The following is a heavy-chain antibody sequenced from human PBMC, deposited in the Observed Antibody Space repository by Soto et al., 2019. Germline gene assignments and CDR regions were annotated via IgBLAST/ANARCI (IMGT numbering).Heavy chain of an antibody. V-gene: IGHV3-9*01. J-gene: IGHJ3*02. CDR1: GFTFHDHA. CDR3: TKDKEAPGAFNALEI. Sequence: GGSLRLSCAASGFTFHDHAMHWVRQVPGKGLEWVSGISWNIGKIGYAESVKGRFTISRDNAQNSLYLQMNSLRDEDTALYYCTKDKEAPGAFNALEIWGQGTMVTVSS. D-gene: IGHD6-13*01. CDR2: ISWNIGKI.